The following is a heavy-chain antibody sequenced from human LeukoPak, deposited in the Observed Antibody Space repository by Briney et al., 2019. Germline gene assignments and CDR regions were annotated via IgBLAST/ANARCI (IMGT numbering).Heavy chain of an antibody. J-gene: IGHJ4*02. CDR3: ARAGDFWSGYYFDY. CDR1: GGSISSGGYY. CDR2: IYHSGST. Sequence: SETLSLTCTVSGGSISSGGYYWSWIRQPPGKGLEWIGYIYHSGSTYYNPSLKSRVTISVDTSKNQFSLKLSSVTAADTAVYYCARAGDFWSGYYFDYWGQGTLVTVSS. V-gene: IGHV4-61*08. D-gene: IGHD3-3*01.